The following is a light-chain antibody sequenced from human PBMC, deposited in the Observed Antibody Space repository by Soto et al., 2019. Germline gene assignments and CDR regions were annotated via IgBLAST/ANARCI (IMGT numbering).Light chain of an antibody. CDR3: MQSLQLRT. CDR1: RSLLHSDGNTY. J-gene: IGKJ1*01. V-gene: IGKV2-24*01. CDR2: QIS. Sequence: DIVLTQTPLSSPVTLGQPASFSCRSSRSLLHSDGNTYLSWLHQRPGQPPRLLIYQISKRLSGVPDRFSGSGGGTSFTLKISRVEAQDVGIYFCMQSLQLRTFGQGTKVEIK.